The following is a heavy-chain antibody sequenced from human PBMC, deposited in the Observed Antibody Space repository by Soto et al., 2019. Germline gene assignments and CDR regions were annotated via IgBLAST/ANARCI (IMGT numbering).Heavy chain of an antibody. CDR2: INPSGGST. D-gene: IGHD5-18*01. J-gene: IGHJ5*02. CDR1: GNTVPNYA. Sequence: ASVKVSCKASGNTVPNYAIHWVRQAPGQGLEWMGIINPSGGSTSYAQKFQGRVTMTRDTSTSTVYMELSSLRSEDTAVYYCARVYPSDTRYGYVGNNWFDPWGQGTLVTVSS. V-gene: IGHV1-46*03. CDR3: ARVYPSDTRYGYVGNNWFDP.